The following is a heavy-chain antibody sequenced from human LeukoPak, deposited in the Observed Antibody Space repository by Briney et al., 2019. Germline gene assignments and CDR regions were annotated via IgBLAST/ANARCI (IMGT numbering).Heavy chain of an antibody. Sequence: ASVKVSRKASGYTFTGYYMHWVRQAPGQGLEWMGWINPNSGGTNYAQKFQGRVTMTRDTSISTAYMELSRLRSDDTAVYYCARAPYGSGSYYGYYFDYWGQGTLVTVSS. CDR2: INPNSGGT. CDR1: GYTFTGYY. J-gene: IGHJ4*02. V-gene: IGHV1-2*02. CDR3: ARAPYGSGSYYGYYFDY. D-gene: IGHD3-10*01.